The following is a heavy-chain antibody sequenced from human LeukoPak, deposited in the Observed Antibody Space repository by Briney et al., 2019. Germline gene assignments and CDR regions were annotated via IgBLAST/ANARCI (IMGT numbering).Heavy chain of an antibody. D-gene: IGHD6-13*01. V-gene: IGHV3-48*03. CDR2: ISNSGSSI. CDR3: ARDPSSSSWSPFDY. CDR1: GFSFSSYE. Sequence: GGSLRLSCVASGFSFSSYEMNWVRPAPGKGLEWISYISNSGSSIYYADSVMGRFTISRDNAKNSLYLQMNSLRAEDTAVYYCARDPSSSSWSPFDYWGQGTLVTVSS. J-gene: IGHJ4*02.